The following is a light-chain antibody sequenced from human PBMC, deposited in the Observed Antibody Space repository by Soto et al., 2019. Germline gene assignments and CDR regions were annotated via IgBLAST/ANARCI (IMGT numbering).Light chain of an antibody. Sequence: DIVMTQSPDSLAVSLGERATINCKSSQSVLYSSNNKNYLAWYQQRPGQPPKLLIHWASTRESGVPDRFSGSGSGTDFTLAICILQAEDVSVYCCYQYYSTPPAFGQGTKVEIK. CDR1: QSVLYSSNNKNY. CDR2: WAS. V-gene: IGKV4-1*01. CDR3: YQYYSTPPA. J-gene: IGKJ1*01.